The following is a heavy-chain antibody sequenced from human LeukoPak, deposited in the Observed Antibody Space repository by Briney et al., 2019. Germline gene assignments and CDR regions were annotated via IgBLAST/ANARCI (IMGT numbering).Heavy chain of an antibody. J-gene: IGHJ5*02. D-gene: IGHD3-10*01. CDR3: AKDLSYGSLWFDP. Sequence: GGSLRLSCAASGFTFSSQGMQWVRQAPGKGLEWVALIWYDGSRTNYVDSVMGRFTISRDSSKNTLYLQMDNLRVEDTAVYLCAKDLSYGSLWFDPWGQGTLVTVSS. CDR1: GFTFSSQG. V-gene: IGHV3-33*06. CDR2: IWYDGSRT.